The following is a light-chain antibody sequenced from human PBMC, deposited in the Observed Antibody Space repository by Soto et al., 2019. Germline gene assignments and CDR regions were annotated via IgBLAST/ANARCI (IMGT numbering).Light chain of an antibody. Sequence: EIVLVQSPGTLSLSPGERATLSCRASQSVSNNYLAWYQQKPGQAPSLLIYGASSRATGVPDRFSGSGTGTDFRLTITRLEPEDFAVYYCQQYGVSPLMFTFGQGTKVGVK. CDR3: QQYGVSPLMFT. V-gene: IGKV3-20*01. CDR2: GAS. CDR1: QSVSNNY. J-gene: IGKJ2*01.